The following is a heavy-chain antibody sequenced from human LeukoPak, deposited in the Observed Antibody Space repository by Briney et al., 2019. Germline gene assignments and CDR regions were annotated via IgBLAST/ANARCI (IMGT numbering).Heavy chain of an antibody. D-gene: IGHD3-10*01. J-gene: IGHJ4*02. Sequence: GGPLRLSCAASGFTFSSYAMHWVRQAPGKGLEWVAVISYDGSNKYYADSVKGRFTISRDNSKNTLYLQMNSLRAEDTAVYYCARDRGGSEGFFDYWGQGTLVTVSS. V-gene: IGHV3-30*01. CDR3: ARDRGGSEGFFDY. CDR1: GFTFSSYA. CDR2: ISYDGSNK.